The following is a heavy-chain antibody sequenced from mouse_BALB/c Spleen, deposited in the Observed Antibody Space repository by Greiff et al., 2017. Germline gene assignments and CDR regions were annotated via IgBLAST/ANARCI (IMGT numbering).Heavy chain of an antibody. J-gene: IGHJ4*01. D-gene: IGHD2-14*01. V-gene: IGHV3-2*02. CDR1: GYSITSDYA. Sequence: EVKLMESGPGLVKPSQSLSLTCTVTGYSITSDYAWNWIRQFPGNKLEWMGYISYSGSTSYNPSLKSRISITRDTSKNQFFLQLNSVTTEDTATYYCASGYRFPYYYAMDYWGQGTSVTVSS. CDR2: ISYSGST. CDR3: ASGYRFPYYYAMDY.